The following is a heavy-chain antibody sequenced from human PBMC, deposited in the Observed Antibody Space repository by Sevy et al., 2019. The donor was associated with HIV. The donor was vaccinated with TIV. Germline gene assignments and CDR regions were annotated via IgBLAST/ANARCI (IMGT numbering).Heavy chain of an antibody. V-gene: IGHV4-34*01. J-gene: IGHJ6*02. CDR1: GGSFSGYY. Sequence: SETLSLTCAVYGGSFSGYYWSWIRQPPGKGLEWIGEINHSGSTNYNPSLKSRVTISVDTSKNQFSLKLSSVTAADTAVYYCARVRVQYYYGSGSYLRNYYYYYGMDVWGQGTTVTVSS. CDR3: ARVRVQYYYGSGSYLRNYYYYYGMDV. CDR2: INHSGST. D-gene: IGHD3-10*01.